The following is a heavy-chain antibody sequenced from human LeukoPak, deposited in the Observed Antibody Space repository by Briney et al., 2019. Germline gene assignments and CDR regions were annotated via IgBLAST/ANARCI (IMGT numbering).Heavy chain of an antibody. J-gene: IGHJ6*03. D-gene: IGHD6-6*01. CDR3: AREAARPGYYYYYMDV. CDR2: IWYDGSNK. Sequence: PGGSLRLSCAASGFTFSSYGMHWVRQAPGKGLEWVAVIWYDGSNKYYADSVKGRFTISRDNSKNTLYLQMNSLRAEDTAVYYCAREAARPGYYYYYMDVWGKGTTVTVSS. V-gene: IGHV3-33*01. CDR1: GFTFSSYG.